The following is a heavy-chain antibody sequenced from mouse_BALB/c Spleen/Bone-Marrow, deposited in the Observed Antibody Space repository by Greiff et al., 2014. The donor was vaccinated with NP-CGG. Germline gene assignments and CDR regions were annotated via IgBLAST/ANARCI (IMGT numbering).Heavy chain of an antibody. CDR3: TRSNYGYWYFDA. Sequence: VQLQQSGAELVKPGASVKLSCKASGYSFTNYYMYWVKRRPGQGLEWIGEINPSNGGTNFNEKFKNKATLTVDKSSSTAYMQLSSLTSEDSAVYYCTRSNYGYWYFDAWGAGTTVTVSS. V-gene: IGHV1S81*02. CDR2: INPSNGGT. CDR1: GYSFTNYY. D-gene: IGHD1-1*01. J-gene: IGHJ1*01.